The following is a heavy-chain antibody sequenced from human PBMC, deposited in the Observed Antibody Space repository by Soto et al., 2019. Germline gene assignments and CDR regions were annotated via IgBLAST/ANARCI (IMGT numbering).Heavy chain of an antibody. J-gene: IGHJ4*02. CDR3: AREIVTSGRYYFDY. D-gene: IGHD3-22*01. CDR2: MNADGSDI. Sequence: EVQLVESGGGLVQPGGSLRLSCAASGFTFNTYWMHWVRQAPGKGLVWVSRMNADGSDITYADSAKGRFTISRDSAKNSMYQQVHSLRAEDKAVYYCAREIVTSGRYYFDYWGQGTLVSVS. V-gene: IGHV3-74*03. CDR1: GFTFNTYW.